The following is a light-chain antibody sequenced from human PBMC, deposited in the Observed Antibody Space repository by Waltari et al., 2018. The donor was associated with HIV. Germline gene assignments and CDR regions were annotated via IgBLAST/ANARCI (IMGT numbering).Light chain of an antibody. CDR3: QQYYSSPLT. J-gene: IGKJ4*01. Sequence: DIVMTQSPDSLAVSLGERATINCKSTQSVLYSSNNKNYLAWYQQKLGQPPKLLIYWASSRESGVPDRFSGSGSGTDFTLTISSLQAEDVALYYCQQYYSSPLTFGGGTRVEIK. CDR1: QSVLYSSNNKNY. CDR2: WAS. V-gene: IGKV4-1*01.